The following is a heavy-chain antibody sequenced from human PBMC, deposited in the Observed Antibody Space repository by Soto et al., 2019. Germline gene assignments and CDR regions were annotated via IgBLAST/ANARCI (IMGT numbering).Heavy chain of an antibody. CDR3: ASLVGATDYGMDV. V-gene: IGHV4-34*01. CDR2: FNHGGST. Sequence: SETLSLTCAVNGGSFSGFYWSWIRQPPGKGLEWIGEFNHGGSTSYNPSLKSRVAISTDTSKNQFSLKLSSVTAADTAVYYCASLVGATDYGMDVWGQGTTVTVSS. CDR1: GGSFSGFY. J-gene: IGHJ6*02. D-gene: IGHD1-26*01.